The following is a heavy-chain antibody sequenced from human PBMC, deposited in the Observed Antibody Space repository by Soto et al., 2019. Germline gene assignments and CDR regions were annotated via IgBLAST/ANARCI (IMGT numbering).Heavy chain of an antibody. D-gene: IGHD4-17*01. CDR3: SRSVYDYGDYGFDY. CDR2: IRTKTNSYAT. Sequence: GSLRLSCAASGFTFSGSTMHWVRQASGKGLEWVARIRTKTNSYATAYAASVEGRFSISRDDLKNTAYLQMNSLRIEDTAVYYCSRSVYDYGDYGFDYWGQGILVTVSS. J-gene: IGHJ4*02. V-gene: IGHV3-73*01. CDR1: GFTFSGST.